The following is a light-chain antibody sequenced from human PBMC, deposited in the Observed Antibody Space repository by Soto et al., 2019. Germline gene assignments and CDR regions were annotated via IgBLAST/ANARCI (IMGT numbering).Light chain of an antibody. V-gene: IGKV1-39*01. CDR2: AAS. CDR1: QSISSY. CDR3: QQSYSTPGT. J-gene: IGKJ3*01. Sequence: DIQMTQSPSSLSASVGDRVTITCRASQSISSYLNWYQQKPGKAPKLLIYAASSLQSGVPSRFSGSGSGTDFTLTISSRQPEDFETYYCQQSYSTPGTFGPGTKVDIK.